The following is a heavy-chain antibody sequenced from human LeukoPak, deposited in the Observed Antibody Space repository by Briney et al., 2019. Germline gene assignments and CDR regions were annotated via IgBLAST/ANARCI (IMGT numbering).Heavy chain of an antibody. CDR2: INPNSGGT. CDR3: ARSWRFCSGGGCYPIDY. V-gene: IGHV1-2*02. CDR1: GYTFTAYY. J-gene: IGHJ4*02. Sequence: ASVKVSCKASGYTFTAYYMHWVRQAPGQGLEWMGWINPNSGGTNYAQKFQGRVTMTRDTSISTAYMELSRLRSDDTAVYYCARSWRFCSGGGCYPIDYWGQGTLVTVSS. D-gene: IGHD2-15*01.